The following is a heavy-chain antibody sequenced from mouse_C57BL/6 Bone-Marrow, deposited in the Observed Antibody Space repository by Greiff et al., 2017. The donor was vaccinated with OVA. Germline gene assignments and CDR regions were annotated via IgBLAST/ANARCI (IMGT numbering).Heavy chain of an antibody. Sequence: QVHVKQSGPELVKPGASVKISCKASGYAFSSSWMNWVKQRPGKGLEWIGRIYPGHGDTNYNGKFKGKATLTADKSSSTAYMQLSSLTSEDSAVYFCAREEEYGWYFDVCGRGTAVTVTA. J-gene: IGHJ1*03. V-gene: IGHV1-82*01. CDR1: GYAFSSSW. CDR2: IYPGHGDT. CDR3: AREEEYGWYFDV. D-gene: IGHD5-2*01.